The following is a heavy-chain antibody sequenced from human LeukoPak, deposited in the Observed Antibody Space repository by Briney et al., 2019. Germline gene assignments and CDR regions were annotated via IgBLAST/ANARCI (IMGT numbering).Heavy chain of an antibody. J-gene: IGHJ4*02. CDR3: AKDRHKSGWYGDY. Sequence: GGSLRLSCAASGFTFSYYAMSWVRQAPGKGLEWVSGISESGAKTYYADSVKGRFTISRDNSKNTLYLQMNSLRADDTAVYYCAKDRHKSGWYGDYWGQGTLVTVSS. CDR2: ISESGAKT. V-gene: IGHV3-23*01. D-gene: IGHD6-19*01. CDR1: GFTFSYYA.